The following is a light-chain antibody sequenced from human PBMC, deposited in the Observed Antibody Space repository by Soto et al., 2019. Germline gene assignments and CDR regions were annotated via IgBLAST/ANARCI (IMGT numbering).Light chain of an antibody. Sequence: EIVLTQSPATLSLSPGERATLSCRASQSIGSYLAWYQQKPGQPPRLLIYEASISATGIPAMFTGSGSGADIPLTISSLEAEYFAIYLCLQRRLSLTFGGGTKVEIK. J-gene: IGKJ4*01. V-gene: IGKV3-11*01. CDR3: LQRRLSLT. CDR2: EAS. CDR1: QSIGSY.